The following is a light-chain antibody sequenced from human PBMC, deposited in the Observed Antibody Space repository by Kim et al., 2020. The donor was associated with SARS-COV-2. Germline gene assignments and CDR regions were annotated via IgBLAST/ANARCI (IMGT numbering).Light chain of an antibody. CDR3: NSRDSSGNHVV. CDR2: VKN. Sequence: ALGQTVRITCQGDSLRSYYASWYQQKPGQAPVLVIYVKNNRPSGIPDRFAGSSSGNTASLTITGAQAEDEADYYCNSRDSSGNHVVFGGGTKLTVL. J-gene: IGLJ2*01. V-gene: IGLV3-19*01. CDR1: SLRSYY.